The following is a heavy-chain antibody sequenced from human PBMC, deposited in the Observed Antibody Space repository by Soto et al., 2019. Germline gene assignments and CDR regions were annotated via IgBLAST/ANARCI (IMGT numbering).Heavy chain of an antibody. J-gene: IGHJ4*02. CDR1: GFTFSSYD. D-gene: IGHD6-19*01. Sequence: QPGGSLRLSCAASGFTFSSYDMHWVRQAPGKGLEWVTIISDDGSNKYYKDSVKGRFTISRDNSKNTLYLQINSLRAEDTAVYYCAKAHSSGLYGINYWGQGTLVTVS. V-gene: IGHV3-30*18. CDR3: AKAHSSGLYGINY. CDR2: ISDDGSNK.